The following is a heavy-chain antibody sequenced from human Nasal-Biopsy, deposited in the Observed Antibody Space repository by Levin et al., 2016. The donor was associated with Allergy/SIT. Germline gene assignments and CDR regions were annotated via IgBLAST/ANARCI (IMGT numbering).Heavy chain of an antibody. Sequence: GESLKISCAGSGFSMSEHYMTWVRQAPGKGPEWVSILYPDGRTFYGDSVKGRSTISRDNSDNRFFLQMNNLRVEDTAVYYCASDEHNSNWSKFWGQGTLVTVSS. V-gene: IGHV3-66*01. J-gene: IGHJ5*01. CDR2: LYPDGRT. CDR1: GFSMSEHY. D-gene: IGHD1-1*01. CDR3: ASDEHNSNWSKF.